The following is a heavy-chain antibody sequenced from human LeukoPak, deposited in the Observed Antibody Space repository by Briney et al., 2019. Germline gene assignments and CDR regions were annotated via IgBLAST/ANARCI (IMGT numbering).Heavy chain of an antibody. Sequence: GGSLRLSCAASGFTFSSYWMSWVRQAPGKGLEWVANIKQDGSEKYYVDSVKGRFTISRDNAKNSLYLQMNSLRAEDTAVYYCARDLKIVDSNWNYFGYWGQGTLVTVSS. D-gene: IGHD1-20*01. CDR2: IKQDGSEK. CDR3: ARDLKIVDSNWNYFGY. CDR1: GFTFSSYW. V-gene: IGHV3-7*01. J-gene: IGHJ4*02.